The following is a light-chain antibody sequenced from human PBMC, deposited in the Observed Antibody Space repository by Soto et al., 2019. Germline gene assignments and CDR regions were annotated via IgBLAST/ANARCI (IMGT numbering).Light chain of an antibody. J-gene: IGKJ4*01. CDR2: GAS. Sequence: EIVLTQSPGTLSLSPGERATLSCRASQSVTSSYLAWYQQKPGQAPRLLLYGASSRATGIPDRFSGSGSGTDFTLTIGRLEPEDFATYYCQHFNNWPPELTFGGGTKVDIK. CDR1: QSVTSSY. CDR3: QHFNNWPPELT. V-gene: IGKV3-20*01.